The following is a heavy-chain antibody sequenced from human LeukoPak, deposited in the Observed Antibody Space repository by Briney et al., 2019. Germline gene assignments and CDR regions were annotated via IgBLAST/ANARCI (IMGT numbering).Heavy chain of an antibody. J-gene: IGHJ3*02. CDR3: ARGGSPPEALGDAFDI. D-gene: IGHD1-26*01. CDR1: GFTFSSYW. CDR2: INGDGSST. V-gene: IGHV3-74*01. Sequence: PGGSLRLSCAASGFTFSSYWMHWVRQAPGKGLVRVSRINGDGSSTIYADSVKGRFTISRDNAKKTLYLQMKSLRVEDTAVYYCARGGSPPEALGDAFDIWGQGTMVTVSS.